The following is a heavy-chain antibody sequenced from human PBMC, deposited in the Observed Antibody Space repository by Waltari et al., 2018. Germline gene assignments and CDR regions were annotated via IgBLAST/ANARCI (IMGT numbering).Heavy chain of an antibody. CDR2: IYSGGSST. CDR3: AKDLIGLRSSTADV. Sequence: EVQLLESGGGLVQPGGSLRLSCAASGFTFSSYAMSWVRQAPGKGLEWVSVIYSGGSSTYYADSVKGRFTISRDNSKNTLYLQMNSLRAEDTAVYYCAKDLIGLRSSTADVWGKGTTVTVSS. V-gene: IGHV3-23*03. D-gene: IGHD2-2*01. J-gene: IGHJ6*04. CDR1: GFTFSSYA.